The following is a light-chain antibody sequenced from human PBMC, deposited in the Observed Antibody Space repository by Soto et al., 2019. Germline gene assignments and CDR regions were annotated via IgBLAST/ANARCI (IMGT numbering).Light chain of an antibody. CDR2: GDS. Sequence: SYELTQPPSVSVSPGQTASITCSGDNLGDKYACWYQQKPGQSPVLVIYGDSKRPSGIPERFSGSNSGNTATLTISGTQAMDEADYYCQAWDSSTGVVFGGGTQLTVL. J-gene: IGLJ2*01. CDR1: NLGDKY. CDR3: QAWDSSTGVV. V-gene: IGLV3-1*01.